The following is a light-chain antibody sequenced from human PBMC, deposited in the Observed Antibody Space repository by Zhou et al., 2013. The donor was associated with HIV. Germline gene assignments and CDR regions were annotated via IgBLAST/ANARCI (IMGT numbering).Light chain of an antibody. CDR3: EQYKIYPRT. CDR2: KTS. V-gene: IGKV1-5*03. J-gene: IGKJ1*01. CDR1: QSLGGW. Sequence: DIQMTQSPSTLSASVGDRVTITCRASQSLGGWLAWYQQKPGKVPKLLIYKTSNLESGVPSRFSGGGFGTEFSLTINSLQPDDFATYYCEQYKIYPRTFGQGTKV.